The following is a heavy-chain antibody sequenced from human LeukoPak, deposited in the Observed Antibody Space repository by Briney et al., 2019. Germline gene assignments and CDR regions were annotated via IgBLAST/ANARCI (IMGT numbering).Heavy chain of an antibody. V-gene: IGHV3-23*01. CDR3: AKGLRSGYDLDAFDI. CDR1: GFTFSSYA. J-gene: IGHJ3*02. Sequence: AGGSLRLSCAASGFTFSSYAMSWVRQAPGKGLEWVSAFSGSGGSTYYADSVKGRFTISRDNSKNTLYLQMNSLRAEDTAVYYCAKGLRSGYDLDAFDIWGQGTMVTVSS. D-gene: IGHD5-12*01. CDR2: FSGSGGST.